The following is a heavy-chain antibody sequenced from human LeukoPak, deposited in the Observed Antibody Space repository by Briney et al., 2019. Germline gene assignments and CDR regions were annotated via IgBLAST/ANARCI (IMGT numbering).Heavy chain of an antibody. CDR1: GGSISSGSYY. D-gene: IGHD2-15*01. CDR2: IYTSGST. CDR3: ARGYCSGGSCLYDY. J-gene: IGHJ4*02. Sequence: SETLSLTCTVSGGSISSGSYYWSWIRQPAGKGLEWIGRIYTSGSTNYTPSLKSRVTISVDTSKNQFSLKLSSVTAADTAVYYCARGYCSGGSCLYDYWGQGTLVTVSS. V-gene: IGHV4-61*02.